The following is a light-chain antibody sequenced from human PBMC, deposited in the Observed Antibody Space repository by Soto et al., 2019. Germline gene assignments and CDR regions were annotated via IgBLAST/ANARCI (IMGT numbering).Light chain of an antibody. CDR2: DVS. CDR1: SSDVGGYNY. J-gene: IGLJ1*01. V-gene: IGLV2-14*01. Sequence: QSVLTQPASVSGSPGQSITISCTGTSSDVGGYNYVSWYQQHPGKAPKLMIYDVSNRPSGVSNRFSGSKSSNTASLTISGLQAEDEDDYYCSSNTSSSTLVFGTGTKVPV. CDR3: SSNTSSSTLV.